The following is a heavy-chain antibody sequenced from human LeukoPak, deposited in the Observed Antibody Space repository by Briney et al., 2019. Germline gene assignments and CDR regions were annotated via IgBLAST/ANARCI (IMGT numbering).Heavy chain of an antibody. J-gene: IGHJ5*02. CDR3: ATDAWAGIPFPRYCIGGSCYVP. CDR1: GYTLTELS. CDR2: FDPEDGET. Sequence: ASVKVSCMVSGYTLTELSLHWVRLAPGKGLEWMRGFDPEDGETIYAQKFQGRVTMSEDTSTDTAYMELSRLRSEDTAVYYCATDAWAGIPFPRYCIGGSCYVPWGQGTLVTVSS. V-gene: IGHV1-24*01. D-gene: IGHD2-15*01.